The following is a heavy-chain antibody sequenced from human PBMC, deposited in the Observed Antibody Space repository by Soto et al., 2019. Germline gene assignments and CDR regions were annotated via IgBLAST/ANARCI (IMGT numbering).Heavy chain of an antibody. J-gene: IGHJ4*02. D-gene: IGHD3-16*01. V-gene: IGHV3-30*09. Sequence: QVQLVESGGGVVQPGRSLRLSCAASGFTFSSYTMHWVRQAPGRGLEWVTLIADDGNIKYYTDSVKGRVAVSRDNSQNTLYLQMDSLTAEDTALYYCARSGGSTSPATRYLEYWGRGTLVTVSS. CDR1: GFTFSSYT. CDR2: IADDGNIK. CDR3: ARSGGSTSPATRYLEY.